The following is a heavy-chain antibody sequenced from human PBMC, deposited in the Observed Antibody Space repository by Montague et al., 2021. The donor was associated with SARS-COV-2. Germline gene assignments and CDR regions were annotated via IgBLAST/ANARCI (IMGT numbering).Heavy chain of an antibody. CDR3: AIQVDQLLLKYWFDP. CDR2: IYYSGST. D-gene: IGHD2-2*01. V-gene: IGHV4-39*01. CDR1: GGSISSSRYY. Sequence: SETLSLTYTVSGGSISSSRYYWGWIRQPPGKGLEWIGSIYYSGSTYYNPSLKSRVTISVDTSKNQFSLKLSSVTAADTAVYYCAIQVDQLLLKYWFDPWGQGTLVTVSS. J-gene: IGHJ5*02.